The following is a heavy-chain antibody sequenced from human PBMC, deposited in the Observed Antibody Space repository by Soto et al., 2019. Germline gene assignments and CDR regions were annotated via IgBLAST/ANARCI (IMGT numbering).Heavy chain of an antibody. CDR1: GGSISSYY. J-gene: IGHJ6*02. CDR3: ARAGRAYDFWSGSGMDV. V-gene: IGHV4-59*01. D-gene: IGHD3-3*01. CDR2: IYYSGST. Sequence: SETLSLTCTVSGGSISSYYWSWIRQPPGKGLEWIGYIYYSGSTNYNPSLKSRVTISVDTSKNQFSLKLSSVTAADTAVYYCARAGRAYDFWSGSGMDVWGQGTTVTVSS.